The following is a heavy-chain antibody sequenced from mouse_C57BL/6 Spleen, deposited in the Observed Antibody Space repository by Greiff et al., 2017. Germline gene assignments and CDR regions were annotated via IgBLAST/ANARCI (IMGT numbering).Heavy chain of an antibody. Sequence: VQLQQSGPELVKPGASVKLSCKASGYTFTSYDINWVKQRPGQGLEWIGWIYPRDGSTKYNEKFKGKATLTVDTSSSTAYMELHSLTSEYSAVYFCAITTVVAHFDYWGQGTTLTVSS. D-gene: IGHD1-1*01. CDR1: GYTFTSYD. CDR3: AITTVVAHFDY. V-gene: IGHV1-85*01. J-gene: IGHJ2*01. CDR2: IYPRDGST.